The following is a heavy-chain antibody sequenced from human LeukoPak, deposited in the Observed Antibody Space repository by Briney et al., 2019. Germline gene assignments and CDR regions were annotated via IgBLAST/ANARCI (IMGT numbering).Heavy chain of an antibody. CDR1: GFTFSDYV. Sequence: GGSLRLSCAASGFTFSDYVMSWVRQAPAKGLEWVSTISASGSSPFYADSAKGRVTISRDDSKNALSLQMNSRRAEDTAIYYCVKTNTGSLWDPLFWGEGTLVTVSS. V-gene: IGHV3-23*01. CDR2: ISASGSSP. D-gene: IGHD1-26*01. CDR3: VKTNTGSLWDPLF. J-gene: IGHJ4*02.